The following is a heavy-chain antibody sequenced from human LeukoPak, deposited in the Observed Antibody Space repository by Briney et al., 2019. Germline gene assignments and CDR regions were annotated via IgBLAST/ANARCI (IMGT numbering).Heavy chain of an antibody. D-gene: IGHD6-19*01. J-gene: IGHJ5*02. Sequence: GGSLRLSCAASGFTFSSYWMSWVRQAPGKGLKWVANIKQDGSEKYYVDSVKGRFTISRDNAKNSLYLQMNSLRAEDTALYYCAKDGVPAVAGTLGFDPWGQGTLVTVSS. CDR2: IKQDGSEK. CDR3: AKDGVPAVAGTLGFDP. CDR1: GFTFSSYW. V-gene: IGHV3-7*03.